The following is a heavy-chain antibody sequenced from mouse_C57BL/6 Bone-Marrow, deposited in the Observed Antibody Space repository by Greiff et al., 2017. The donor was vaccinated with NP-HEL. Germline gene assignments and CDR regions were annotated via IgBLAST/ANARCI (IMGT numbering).Heavy chain of an antibody. CDR1: GFSLSTFGMG. Sequence: QVTLKESGPGILQPSQTLSLTCSFSGFSLSTFGMGVGWIRQPSGKGLEWLAHIWWGDDKYYTPALKSLRTISKDTAKNQVCRKIANVDTADTATYYGARRTGAGGCDYWGKGTTLTVAS. CDR2: IWWGDDK. J-gene: IGHJ2*01. D-gene: IGHD4-1*01. V-gene: IGHV8-8*01. CDR3: ARRTGAGGCDY.